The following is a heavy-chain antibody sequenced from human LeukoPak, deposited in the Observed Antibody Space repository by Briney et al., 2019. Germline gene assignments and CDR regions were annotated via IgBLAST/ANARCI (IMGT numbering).Heavy chain of an antibody. D-gene: IGHD4-23*01. CDR3: AKVAGNFYYFDY. Sequence: PGGSLRLSCAASGFSFSIYGMQWVRQAPDKGLEWVTYISYNGGKIHYSDSVKGRFTISRDNSKNTLYLQMNSLRAEDTAVYYCAKVAGNFYYFDYWGQGALVTVSS. V-gene: IGHV3-30*02. CDR2: ISYNGGKI. J-gene: IGHJ4*02. CDR1: GFSFSIYG.